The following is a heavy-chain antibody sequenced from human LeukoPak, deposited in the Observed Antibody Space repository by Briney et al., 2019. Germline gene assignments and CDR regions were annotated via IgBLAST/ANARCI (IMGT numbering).Heavy chain of an antibody. CDR2: IIPIFGTA. J-gene: IGHJ6*02. CDR3: AGVTKGYYYGMDV. CDR1: GGTFSSYA. V-gene: IGHV1-69*13. Sequence: SVKVSCKASGGTFSSYAISWVRQAPGQGLEWMGGIIPIFGTANYAQKFQGRVTITADESTSTAYMELSSLRSEDTAVYYCAGVTKGYYYGMDVWGQGTTVTVSS. D-gene: IGHD3-3*01.